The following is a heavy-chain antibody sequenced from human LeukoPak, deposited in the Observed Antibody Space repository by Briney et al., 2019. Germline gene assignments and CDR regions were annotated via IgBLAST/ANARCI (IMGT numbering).Heavy chain of an antibody. Sequence: GGSLRLSCAASGFTFSSYAMSWVRQAPGKGLEGVSAISGSGGSTYYADSVKGRFTISRDNSKNTLYLQMNSLRAEDTAVYYCASIVGATGNDYWGQGTLVTVSS. CDR3: ASIVGATGNDY. D-gene: IGHD1-26*01. V-gene: IGHV3-23*01. CDR1: GFTFSSYA. J-gene: IGHJ4*02. CDR2: ISGSGGST.